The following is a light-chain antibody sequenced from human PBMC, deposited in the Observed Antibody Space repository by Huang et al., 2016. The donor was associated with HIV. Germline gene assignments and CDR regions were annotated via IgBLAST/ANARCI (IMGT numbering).Light chain of an antibody. CDR1: QSIGTS. CDR3: LQSRSLPVT. J-gene: IGKJ4*01. CDR2: YAS. V-gene: IGKV6D-21*02. Sequence: EIVLTQSPDFQSVAPKEKVTITCRASQSIGTSLYWYQQKPEQSPNLLIRYASESMSGVPSRFSGGGSGTVFTLTINSLEAEDAAAYFCLQSRSLPVTFGGGTKVEIK.